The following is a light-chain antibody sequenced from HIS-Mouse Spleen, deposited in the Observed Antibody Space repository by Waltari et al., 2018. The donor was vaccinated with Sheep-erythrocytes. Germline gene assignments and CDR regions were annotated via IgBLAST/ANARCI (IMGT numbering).Light chain of an antibody. V-gene: IGLV2-8*01. CDR3: SSYAGSNNWV. J-gene: IGLJ3*02. CDR2: EVS. Sequence: QSALTQPPSASGSPGQSVTISCTGPSSAVGGYHYVSCYQQHPGKAPKLMIYEVSKRPSGVPDRFSGSKSGNTASLTVSGLQAEDEADYYCSSYAGSNNWVFGGGTKLTVL. CDR1: SSAVGGYHY.